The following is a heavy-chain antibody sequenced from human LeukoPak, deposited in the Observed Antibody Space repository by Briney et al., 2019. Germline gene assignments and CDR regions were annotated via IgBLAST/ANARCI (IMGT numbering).Heavy chain of an antibody. CDR2: IYTSGST. V-gene: IGHV4-61*02. Sequence: PSETLSLTCTVSGGSISSGSYYWNWIRQPAGKGLEWIGRIYTSGSTNYNPSLESRVTISVDTSKNHFSLTLSSVTAADTAVYYCARFGGPHAFDIWGQGTMVTVSS. D-gene: IGHD3-3*01. CDR1: GGSISSGSYY. CDR3: ARFGGPHAFDI. J-gene: IGHJ3*02.